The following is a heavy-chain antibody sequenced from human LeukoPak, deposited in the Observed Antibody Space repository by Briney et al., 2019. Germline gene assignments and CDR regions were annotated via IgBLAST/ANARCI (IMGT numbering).Heavy chain of an antibody. D-gene: IGHD3-10*01. J-gene: IGHJ4*02. CDR2: ITGSGGST. V-gene: IGHV3-23*01. CDR3: TQHSGASGGYRFFY. CDR1: GLTFSSYA. Sequence: GGSLRLSCAASGLTFSSYAMSWVRQAPGRGLEWVSAITGSGGSTYYADSVKGRFTISRDNSKHTLYLQMNSLRAEDTAVYYCTQHSGASGGYRFFYWGQGTLVTVSS.